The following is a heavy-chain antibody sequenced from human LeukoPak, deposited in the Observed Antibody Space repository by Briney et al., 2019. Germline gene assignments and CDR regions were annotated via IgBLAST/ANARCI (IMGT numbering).Heavy chain of an antibody. D-gene: IGHD6-13*01. J-gene: IGHJ4*02. CDR2: IYTSGST. CDR3: ARDPSWSVEGY. Sequence: SETLSLTCTVSGYSISSGYYWSWIRQPAGKGLEWIGRIYTSGSTNYNPSLKSRVTMSVDTSKNQFTLKLSSVTAADTAVYYCARDPSWSVEGYWGQGTLVTVSS. CDR1: GYSISSGYY. V-gene: IGHV4-4*07.